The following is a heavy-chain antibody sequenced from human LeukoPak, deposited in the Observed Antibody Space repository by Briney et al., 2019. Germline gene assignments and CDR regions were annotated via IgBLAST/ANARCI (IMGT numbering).Heavy chain of an antibody. CDR2: ISSSSSTI. D-gene: IGHD6-19*01. V-gene: IGHV3-48*01. CDR3: ARDLGYSSGWDLGYFDY. CDR1: GFTFSSYS. Sequence: GGSLRLSCAASGFTFSSYSMNWVRQAPGKGLEWVSYISSSSSTIYYADSVKGRFTISRDNAKNSLYLQMNSLRAEDTAVYYCARDLGYSSGWDLGYFDYWGQGTLVTVSS. J-gene: IGHJ4*02.